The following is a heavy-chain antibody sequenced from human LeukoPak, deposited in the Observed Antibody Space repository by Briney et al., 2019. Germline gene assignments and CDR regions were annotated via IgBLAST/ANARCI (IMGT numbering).Heavy chain of an antibody. D-gene: IGHD5-18*01. J-gene: IGHJ4*02. CDR2: IYTSGST. CDR1: GGSISSGSYY. Sequence: PSQTLSLTCTVSGGSISSGSYYWSWIRQPAGKGLEWIGRIYTSGSTNYNPSLKSRVTISVDTSKNQFSLKLSSVTAADTAVYYCVGSTTWIQPYRFFDYWGQGTLVTVSS. V-gene: IGHV4-61*02. CDR3: VGSTTWIQPYRFFDY.